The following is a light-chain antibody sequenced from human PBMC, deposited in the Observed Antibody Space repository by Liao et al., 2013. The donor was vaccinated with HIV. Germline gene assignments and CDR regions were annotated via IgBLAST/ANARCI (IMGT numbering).Light chain of an antibody. CDR1: NIGDKG. CDR2: NDN. J-gene: IGLJ1*01. Sequence: SYVLTQPPSVSVAPGKTARITCGGDNIGDKGVHWYQQKPGQAPTLVIYNDNNRPSGIPERLSGSNSGNTATLTISRVEAGDEADYYCQVWDSSSDQYVFGIGTKVTVL. CDR3: QVWDSSSDQYV. V-gene: IGLV3-21*04.